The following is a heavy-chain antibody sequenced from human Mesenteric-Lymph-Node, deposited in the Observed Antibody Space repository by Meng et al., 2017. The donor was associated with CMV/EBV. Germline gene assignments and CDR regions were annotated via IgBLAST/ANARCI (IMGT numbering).Heavy chain of an antibody. CDR1: VGTCSSYT. CDR3: AGGIAAASSLWFNP. J-gene: IGHJ5*02. CDR2: IIPILGIA. V-gene: IGHV1-69*02. D-gene: IGHD6-13*01. Sequence: QVQLVQSGADVKTHAAPVKVSCRPSVGTCSSYTISWVRQAPGQGLEWMGRIIPILGIANYAQKFQGRVTITADKSTSTAYMELSSLRSEDTAVYYCAGGIAAASSLWFNPWGQGTLVTVSS.